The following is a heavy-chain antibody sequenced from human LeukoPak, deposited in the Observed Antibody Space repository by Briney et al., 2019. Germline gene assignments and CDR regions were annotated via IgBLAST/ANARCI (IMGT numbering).Heavy chain of an antibody. D-gene: IGHD1-26*01. CDR2: ISAYTGNT. CDR1: GYTFTSYG. Sequence: SVKVSCKASGYTFTSYGISWVRQAPGQGLEWMGWISAYTGNTKYAQKLQGRVTMATDTSTSTAYMELRSLRSDDTAVYYCARLTGSYHNFDYWGQGTLVTVSS. J-gene: IGHJ4*02. V-gene: IGHV1-18*01. CDR3: ARLTGSYHNFDY.